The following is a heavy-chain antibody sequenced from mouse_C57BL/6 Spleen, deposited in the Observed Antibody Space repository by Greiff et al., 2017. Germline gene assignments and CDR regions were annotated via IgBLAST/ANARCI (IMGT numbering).Heavy chain of an antibody. J-gene: IGHJ2*01. CDR3: TTGNYVFDY. D-gene: IGHD2-1*01. CDR1: GYTFTDYY. CDR2: INPYNGGT. Sequence: VQLQQSGPVLVKPGASVKMSCKASGYTFTDYYMNWVKQSHGKSLEWIGVINPYNGGTSYNQKFKGKATLTADKSSSTAYMELRSLTSEDSAVYYSTTGNYVFDYWGQGTTLTVSS. V-gene: IGHV1-19*01.